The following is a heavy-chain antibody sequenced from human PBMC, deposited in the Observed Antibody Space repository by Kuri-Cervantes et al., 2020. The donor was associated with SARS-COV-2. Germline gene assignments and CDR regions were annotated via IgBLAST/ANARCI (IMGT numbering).Heavy chain of an antibody. CDR2: IIPIFGTA. J-gene: IGHJ3*02. CDR3: TRGLTLHYYDATRAFDI. D-gene: IGHD3-22*01. Sequence: SVKVSCKASGGTFSSYAISWVRQAPGQGLEWMGGIIPIFGTANYAQKFQGRVTITADKSTSTAYMELSSLRSEDTAVYYCTRGLTLHYYDATRAFDIWGQGTMVTVSS. V-gene: IGHV1-69*06. CDR1: GGTFSSYA.